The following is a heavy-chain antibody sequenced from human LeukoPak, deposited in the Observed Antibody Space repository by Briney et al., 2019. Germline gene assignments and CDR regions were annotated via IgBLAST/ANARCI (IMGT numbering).Heavy chain of an antibody. CDR1: GGSFSGYY. J-gene: IGHJ3*02. CDR2: INHSGST. D-gene: IGHD6-19*01. Sequence: SEALSLTCAVYGGSFSGYYWSWIRQPPGKGLEWIGEINHSGSTNYNPSLKSRVTISVDTSKNQFSLKLSSVTAADTAVYYCARHLAVAGRGGDAFDIWGQGTMVTVSS. V-gene: IGHV4-34*01. CDR3: ARHLAVAGRGGDAFDI.